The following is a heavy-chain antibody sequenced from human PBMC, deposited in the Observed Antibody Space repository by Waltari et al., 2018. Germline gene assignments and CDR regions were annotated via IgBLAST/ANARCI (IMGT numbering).Heavy chain of an antibody. Sequence: VQLVESGGGLVKPGGSLRLSCAASGFTFSSSSMTWVRQAPGKGLEWVSSISSSSSYIYYADSVKGRFTISRDNAKNSLYLQMNSLRAEDTAVYYCARCIYDFWSGGPPDYWGQGTLVTVSS. V-gene: IGHV3-21*01. CDR2: ISSSSSYI. CDR1: GFTFSSSS. CDR3: ARCIYDFWSGGPPDY. D-gene: IGHD3-3*01. J-gene: IGHJ4*02.